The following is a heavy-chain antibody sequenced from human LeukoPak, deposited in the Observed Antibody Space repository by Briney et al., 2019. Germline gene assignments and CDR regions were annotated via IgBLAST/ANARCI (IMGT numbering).Heavy chain of an antibody. Sequence: ASVKVSCKASGTTLSNYGITWVRQAPGQGLEWMGWISTYNGNTNYAQKLQGRITMTADTSTSTAYMELRSLRSDDTAVYYCAGDAKRGFSYVFDYWGQGTLVTVSS. D-gene: IGHD5-18*01. CDR1: GTTLSNYG. V-gene: IGHV1-18*01. J-gene: IGHJ4*02. CDR2: ISTYNGNT. CDR3: AGDAKRGFSYVFDY.